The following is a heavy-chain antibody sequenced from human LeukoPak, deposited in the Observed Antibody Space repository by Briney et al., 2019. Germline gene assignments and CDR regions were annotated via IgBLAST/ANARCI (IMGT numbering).Heavy chain of an antibody. CDR2: ISNCYSTI. Sequence: GGSLRLSCAASGFSFSDYYMSWIRQPPARGLEGVSYISNCYSTIYYADSVKVRFTISRDNAKTSLYLQMTSRRAEDTAVYYCASASWARSSWYGGAFDMWGQGTMVTVSS. CDR3: ASASWARSSWYGGAFDM. CDR1: GFSFSDYY. D-gene: IGHD6-13*01. J-gene: IGHJ3*02. V-gene: IGHV3-11*04.